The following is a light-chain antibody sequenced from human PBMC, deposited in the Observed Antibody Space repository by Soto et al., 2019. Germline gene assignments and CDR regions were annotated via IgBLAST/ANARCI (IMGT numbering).Light chain of an antibody. V-gene: IGKV3-20*01. Sequence: EIVLTQSPGTLSLSPGERATLSCRASQSLGSSYLAWYQQKPGQAPRLLIYGVSSRATGIPDRFSGSGSGTDFTLTISRLEPEDFAMYYCQQYGGSPRALGQGTEVEIK. J-gene: IGKJ1*01. CDR2: GVS. CDR1: QSLGSSY. CDR3: QQYGGSPRA.